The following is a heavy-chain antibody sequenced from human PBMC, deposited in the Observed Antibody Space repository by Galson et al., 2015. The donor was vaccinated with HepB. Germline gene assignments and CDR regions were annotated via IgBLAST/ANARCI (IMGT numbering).Heavy chain of an antibody. V-gene: IGHV3-30*18. Sequence: SLRLSCAASGFTFSSYGMHWVRQAPGKGLEWVAVISYDGSNKYYADSVKGRFTISRDNSKNTLYLQMNSLRAEDTAVYYCAKLHGITIFGVDDPTGPSGTYYYGSGTPDWFDPWGQGTLVTVSS. CDR3: AKLHGITIFGVDDPTGPSGTYYYGSGTPDWFDP. D-gene: IGHD3-3*01. CDR1: GFTFSSYG. CDR2: ISYDGSNK. J-gene: IGHJ5*02.